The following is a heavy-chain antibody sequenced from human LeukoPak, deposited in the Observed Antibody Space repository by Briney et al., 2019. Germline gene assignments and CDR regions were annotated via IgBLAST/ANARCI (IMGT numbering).Heavy chain of an antibody. V-gene: IGHV4-34*01. D-gene: IGHD6-13*01. CDR1: GGSFSGYY. CDR3: ARHRTSSSWAWLGINYFDY. CDR2: INHSGST. Sequence: KPSETLSLTCAVYGGSFSGYYWSWIRQPPGKGLEWIGEINHSGSTNYNPSLKSRVTISVDTSKNQFSLKLSSVTAADTAVYYCARHRTSSSWAWLGINYFDYWGQGTLVTVSS. J-gene: IGHJ4*02.